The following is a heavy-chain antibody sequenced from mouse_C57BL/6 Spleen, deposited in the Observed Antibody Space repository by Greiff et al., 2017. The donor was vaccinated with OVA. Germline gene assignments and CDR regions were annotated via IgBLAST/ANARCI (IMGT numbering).Heavy chain of an antibody. CDR1: GFTFSSYG. J-gene: IGHJ3*01. V-gene: IGHV5-6*01. Sequence: EVMLVASGGDLVKPGGSLKLSCAASGFTFSSYGMSWVRQTPANRLEWVATISSGGSYTYYHDSVKGRFTIPRDNAKNTLYLQMSRLKSEDTAMYYCARPYYGSSEGFAYWGQGTLVTVSA. CDR3: ARPYYGSSEGFAY. D-gene: IGHD1-1*01. CDR2: ISSGGSYT.